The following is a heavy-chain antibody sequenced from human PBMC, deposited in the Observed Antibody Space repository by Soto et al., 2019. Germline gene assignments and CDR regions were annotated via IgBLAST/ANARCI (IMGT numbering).Heavy chain of an antibody. D-gene: IGHD6-19*01. CDR2: SSPRGDTI. V-gene: IGHV3-48*02. Sequence: GGSLRLSCVASGFSLANYPMNWVRQTPGKGLEWISYSSPRGDTIYHADSVEGRFTISRDNARNSLSLHMSSLRDEDSALYYCAKGPHTNVGWPYYFESWGQGVPVTVSS. CDR1: GFSLANYP. CDR3: AKGPHTNVGWPYYFES. J-gene: IGHJ4*02.